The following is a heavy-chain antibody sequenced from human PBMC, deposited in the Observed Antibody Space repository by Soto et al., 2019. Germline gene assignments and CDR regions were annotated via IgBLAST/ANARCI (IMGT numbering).Heavy chain of an antibody. CDR1: GFPFCCFA. V-gene: IGHV3-23*01. D-gene: IGHD3-10*01. CDR2: ISGGGDAT. CDR3: ARKVSGSTGRPDLWYFDL. J-gene: IGHJ2*01. Sequence: EVQLLDSGGGLVKPGGSLRTPWAASGFPFCCFAPAWGRQAPREGLEWVSGISGGGDATFYADSVKGRFTISRDNSKNTLYLQMNTLRAEDTAVYYCARKVSGSTGRPDLWYFDLWGRGTLVTVSS.